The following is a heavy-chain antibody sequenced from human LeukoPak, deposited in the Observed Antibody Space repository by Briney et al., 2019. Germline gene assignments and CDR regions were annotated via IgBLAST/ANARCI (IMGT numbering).Heavy chain of an antibody. V-gene: IGHV5-51*01. CDR1: GYSFTSYW. J-gene: IGHJ4*02. D-gene: IGHD5-18*01. Sequence: GESLKISCKASGYSFTSYWIGWVRQMPGKGLEWMGIIDPSDSETRYIPPFPGQDTISADKSLSTAHLQGNSLKASDTAMYYCARQTAMGRSGDYWGQGTLVTVSS. CDR3: ARQTAMGRSGDY. CDR2: IDPSDSET.